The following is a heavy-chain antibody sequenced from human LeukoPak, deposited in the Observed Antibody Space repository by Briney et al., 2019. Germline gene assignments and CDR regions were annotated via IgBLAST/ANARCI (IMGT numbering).Heavy chain of an antibody. CDR1: GFTFSSYS. V-gene: IGHV3-21*01. CDR3: ERALLTTVTTGAFDI. CDR2: ISSSSSYI. J-gene: IGHJ3*02. D-gene: IGHD4-17*01. Sequence: GGSLRLSCAASGFTFSSYSMNWVRQAPGKGLEWVSSISSSSSYIYYADSVKGRFTISRDNAKNSLYLQMNSLRAEDTAVYYCERALLTTVTTGAFDIWGQGTMVTVSS.